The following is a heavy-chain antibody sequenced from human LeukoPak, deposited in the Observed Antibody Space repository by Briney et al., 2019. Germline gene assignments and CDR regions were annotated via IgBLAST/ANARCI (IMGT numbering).Heavy chain of an antibody. J-gene: IGHJ4*02. D-gene: IGHD3-10*01. CDR3: ANPKAGDYYGSGSYYIGNYYFDY. CDR2: ISGCGGST. CDR1: GFTFSSYA. Sequence: QAGGSLRLSCAASGFTFSSYAMSWVRQAPGKGLEWVSAISGCGGSTYYADSVKGRFTISRDNSKNTLYLQMNSLRAEDTAVYYCANPKAGDYYGSGSYYIGNYYFDYWGQGTLVTVSS. V-gene: IGHV3-23*01.